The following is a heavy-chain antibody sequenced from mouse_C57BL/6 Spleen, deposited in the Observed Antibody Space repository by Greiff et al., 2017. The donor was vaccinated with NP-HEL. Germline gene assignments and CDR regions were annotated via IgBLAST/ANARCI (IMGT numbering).Heavy chain of an antibody. V-gene: IGHV14-2*01. J-gene: IGHJ2*01. D-gene: IGHD2-3*01. CDR2: IDPEDGEP. CDR3: ARSDGLYYFDY. Sequence: EVQLQQSGAELVKPGASVKLSCTASGFNIKDYYMHWVKQRTEQGLEWIGRIDPEDGEPKYAPKFQGKATITADTSSNTAYLKLSSLTSEDTAVYYCARSDGLYYFDYWGQGTTLTVSS. CDR1: GFNIKDYY.